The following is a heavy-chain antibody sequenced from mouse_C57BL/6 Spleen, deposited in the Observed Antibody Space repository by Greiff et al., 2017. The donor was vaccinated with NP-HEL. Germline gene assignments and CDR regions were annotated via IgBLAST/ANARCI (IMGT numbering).Heavy chain of an antibody. D-gene: IGHD1-1*01. V-gene: IGHV1-42*01. CDR2: INPSTGGT. CDR1: GYSFTGYY. CDR3: ARSRGIYYGSSYYYFDY. J-gene: IGHJ2*01. Sequence: VQLQQSGPELVKPGASVKISCKASGYSFTGYYMNWVKQSPEKSLEWIGEINPSTGGTTYNQKFKAKATLTVDKSSSTAYMQLKSLTSEDSAVYYCARSRGIYYGSSYYYFDYWGQGTTLTVSS.